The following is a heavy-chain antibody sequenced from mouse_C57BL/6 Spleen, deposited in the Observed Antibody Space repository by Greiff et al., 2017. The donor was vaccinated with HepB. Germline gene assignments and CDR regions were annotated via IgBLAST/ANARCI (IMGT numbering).Heavy chain of an antibody. Sequence: VQLQQSGAELVKPGASVKMSCKASGYTFTSYWITWVKQRPGQGLEWIGDIYPGSGSTNYTEKFKSKATLTVDTSSSTAFMQLSSLTSEDSAVYYCAKTAQSPYYAMDYWGQGTSVTVSS. V-gene: IGHV1-55*01. J-gene: IGHJ4*01. D-gene: IGHD3-2*02. CDR1: GYTFTSYW. CDR3: AKTAQSPYYAMDY. CDR2: IYPGSGST.